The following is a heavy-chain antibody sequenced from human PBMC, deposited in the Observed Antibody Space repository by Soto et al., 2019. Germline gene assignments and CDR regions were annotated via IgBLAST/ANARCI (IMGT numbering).Heavy chain of an antibody. Sequence: QVHLVQSGTEVRKPGSSVTVSCKVSGGTFSTYTISWVRQAPGQGLQWMGGITPILRETTYAQNVQGRVSITADISATTAYMELSDLTSEDIAVYYCGRVPRYSFPTSDSLDQWGQGTRVTVSS. V-gene: IGHV1-69*06. CDR3: GRVPRYSFPTSDSLDQ. CDR1: GGTFSTYT. D-gene: IGHD5-18*01. J-gene: IGHJ4*02. CDR2: ITPILRET.